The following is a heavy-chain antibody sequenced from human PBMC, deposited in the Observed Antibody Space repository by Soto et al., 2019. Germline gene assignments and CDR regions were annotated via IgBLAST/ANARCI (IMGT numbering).Heavy chain of an antibody. CDR1: GGTFSSYA. J-gene: IGHJ4*02. CDR2: IIPIFGTA. D-gene: IGHD6-13*01. CDR3: ARATIAAAGTPPPYFDY. V-gene: IGHV1-69*13. Sequence: GASVKVSCKASGGTFSSYAISWVRQAPGQGLEWMGGIIPIFGTANYAQKFQGRVTITADESTSTAYMELSSLRSEDTAVYYCARATIAAAGTPPPYFDYWGQGTLVTVSS.